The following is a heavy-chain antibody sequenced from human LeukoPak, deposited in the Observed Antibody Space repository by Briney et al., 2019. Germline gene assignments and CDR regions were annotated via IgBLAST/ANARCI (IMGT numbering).Heavy chain of an antibody. CDR2: ISSSGSTI. CDR1: GFTFSSYW. CDR3: ARDLRGVDSGYDWDRCFDY. V-gene: IGHV3-48*04. Sequence: PGGSLRLSCAASGFTFSSYWMSWVRQAPGKGLEWVSYISSSGSTIYYADSVKGRFTISRDNAKNSLYLQMNSLRAEDTAVYYCARDLRGVDSGYDWDRCFDYWGQGTLVTVSS. J-gene: IGHJ4*02. D-gene: IGHD5-12*01.